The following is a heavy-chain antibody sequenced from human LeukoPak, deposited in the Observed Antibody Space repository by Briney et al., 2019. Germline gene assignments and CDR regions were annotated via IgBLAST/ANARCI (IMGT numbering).Heavy chain of an antibody. Sequence: ASVKVSCKASGYTFTSYDINWVRQAPGQGLEWMGWMNPNSGNTGYAQKFQGRVTITRNTSISTAYMELSSLRSEDTAVYYCARGPLISSRELRDYYYMDVWGKGTTVTVSS. CDR3: ARGPLISSRELRDYYYMDV. J-gene: IGHJ6*03. V-gene: IGHV1-8*03. CDR2: MNPNSGNT. CDR1: GYTFTSYD. D-gene: IGHD2-2*01.